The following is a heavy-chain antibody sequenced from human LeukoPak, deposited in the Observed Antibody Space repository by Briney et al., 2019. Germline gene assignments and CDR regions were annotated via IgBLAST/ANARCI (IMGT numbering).Heavy chain of an antibody. CDR3: AKDLVSRDYDIYDY. CDR2: ISGSGGST. CDR1: GFTFSSYA. D-gene: IGHD3-9*01. J-gene: IGHJ4*02. V-gene: IGHV3-23*01. Sequence: GGSLRLSCAASGFTFSSYAMSWVRQAPGKGLEWVSAISGSGGSTYYADSVKGRSTISRDNSKNTLYLQMNSLRAEDTAVYYCAKDLVSRDYDIYDYWGQGTLVTVSS.